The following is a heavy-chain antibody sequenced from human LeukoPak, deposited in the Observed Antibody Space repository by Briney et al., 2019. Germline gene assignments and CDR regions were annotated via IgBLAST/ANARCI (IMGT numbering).Heavy chain of an antibody. V-gene: IGHV3-30-3*01. CDR1: GFTFSSYA. Sequence: GRSLRLSCAASGFTFSSYAMHWVRQAPGKGVEWVAVISYDGSNKYYADSVKGRFTISRDNSKNTLYLQMNSLRAEDTAVYYCARDLSTESIFDYWGQGTLVTVSS. CDR2: ISYDGSNK. J-gene: IGHJ4*02. D-gene: IGHD6-6*01. CDR3: ARDLSTESIFDY.